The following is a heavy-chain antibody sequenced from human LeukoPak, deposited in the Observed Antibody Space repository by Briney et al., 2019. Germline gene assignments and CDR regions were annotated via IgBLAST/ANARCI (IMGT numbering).Heavy chain of an antibody. V-gene: IGHV4-39*01. D-gene: IGHD3-9*01. Sequence: PSETLSLTCTVSGGPISTTDYYWAWIRQSPGKGLEWIGSIYYRGSTYYNPPLKSRATISVDTSKRQFSLKLRSVTAADTAVYYCARHEAIRYFVSLLPFDSWGQGTLVTVSS. J-gene: IGHJ4*02. CDR3: ARHEAIRYFVSLLPFDS. CDR2: IYYRGST. CDR1: GGPISTTDYY.